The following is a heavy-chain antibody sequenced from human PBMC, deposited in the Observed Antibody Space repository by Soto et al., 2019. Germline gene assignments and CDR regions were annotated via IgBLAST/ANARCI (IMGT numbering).Heavy chain of an antibody. CDR2: INHRGST. Sequence: QVQLKQWGAGLLKPSETLSLTCAVYGGSFSGYYWSWIRQPPGKGLEWIGEINHRGSTNYNPSLMRRVTLSVDTSKNQFSLKLSSVTAADTAVYYCARWALYWSSTSCLGFAYWGQGTLVTVSS. CDR1: GGSFSGYY. J-gene: IGHJ4*02. V-gene: IGHV4-34*01. D-gene: IGHD2-2*01. CDR3: ARWALYWSSTSCLGFAY.